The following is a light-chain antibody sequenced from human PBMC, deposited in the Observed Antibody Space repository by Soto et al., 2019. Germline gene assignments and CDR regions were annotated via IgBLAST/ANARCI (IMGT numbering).Light chain of an antibody. Sequence: DIQMTQSPSSVSASVGDRVTITCRASQGIRSWLAWYQQKPGKAPKLLIYAASSLQSGVPSRFSGRGSGTDFTLTISSLQAEDFATYFCQQAASFPLTFGGGTKVDIK. CDR1: QGIRSW. CDR2: AAS. V-gene: IGKV1D-12*01. CDR3: QQAASFPLT. J-gene: IGKJ4*01.